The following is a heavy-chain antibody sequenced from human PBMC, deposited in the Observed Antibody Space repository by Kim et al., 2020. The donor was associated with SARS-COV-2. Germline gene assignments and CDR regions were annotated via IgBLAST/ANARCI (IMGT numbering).Heavy chain of an antibody. Sequence: GRSLRLSCAASGFTFSSYGMHWVRQAPGKGLEWVAVIWYDGSNKYYADSVKGRITISRDNSKNTLYLQMNSLRAEDTAVYYCARDLEYYDSSGYYLDYWGQGTLVTVSS. V-gene: IGHV3-33*01. CDR2: IWYDGSNK. J-gene: IGHJ4*02. CDR3: ARDLEYYDSSGYYLDY. D-gene: IGHD3-22*01. CDR1: GFTFSSYG.